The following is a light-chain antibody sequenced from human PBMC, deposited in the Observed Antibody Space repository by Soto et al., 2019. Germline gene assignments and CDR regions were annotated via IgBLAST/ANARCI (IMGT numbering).Light chain of an antibody. CDR1: QSVSSY. V-gene: IGKV3-11*01. CDR2: DAS. CDR3: QQRSNWPPLT. Sequence: EIVLTQSPATLSLSPGERATLSCRASQSVSSYLAWYQQKPGKAPRLLIYDASNRATGIPARFSGSGSGTDFTLTISSLEPEDFPVYYYQQRSNWPPLTFGGGTKVEIK. J-gene: IGKJ4*01.